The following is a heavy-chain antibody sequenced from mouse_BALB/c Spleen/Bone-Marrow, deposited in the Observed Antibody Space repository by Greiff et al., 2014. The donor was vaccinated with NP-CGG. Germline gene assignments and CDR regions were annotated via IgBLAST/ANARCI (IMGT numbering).Heavy chain of an antibody. CDR2: IDPANGNT. V-gene: IGHV14-3*02. Sequence: VQLQQSGAELVKPGASVKLSCTASGFNIKDTYMHWVKQRPEQGLEWIGRIDPANGNTKYDPKFQGKATITAGTSSNTAYPQLSSLTSEDTAVYYCAAYYYGSSQFAYWGQGTLVTVSA. CDR3: AAYYYGSSQFAY. CDR1: GFNIKDTY. D-gene: IGHD1-1*01. J-gene: IGHJ3*01.